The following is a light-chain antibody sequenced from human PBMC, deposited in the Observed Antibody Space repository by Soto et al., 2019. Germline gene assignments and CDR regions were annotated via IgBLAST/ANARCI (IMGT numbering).Light chain of an antibody. Sequence: EIVLTQSPGTLSWSPVERATLSCRASQSISSRYFAWYQQKPGQAPRLLVYRVSTRATGIPARFSGSGSGTEFTLTISSLPSEDFEVYYCQQYNNWPRTFGQGTKVDI. CDR3: QQYNNWPRT. CDR1: QSISSRY. CDR2: RVS. V-gene: IGKV3-15*01. J-gene: IGKJ1*01.